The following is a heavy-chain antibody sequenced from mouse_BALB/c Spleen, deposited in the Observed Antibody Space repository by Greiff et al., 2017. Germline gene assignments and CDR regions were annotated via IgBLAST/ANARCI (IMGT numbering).Heavy chain of an antibody. J-gene: IGHJ1*01. CDR3: ARSGNYDWYFDV. Sequence: SGPELVKPGASVRISCKASGYTFTSYYIHWVKQRPGQGLEWIGWIYPGNVNTKYNEKFKGKATLTADKSSSTAYMQLSSLTSEDSAVYFCARSGNYDWYFDVWGAGTTVTVSS. CDR2: IYPGNVNT. D-gene: IGHD2-1*01. V-gene: IGHV1S56*01. CDR1: GYTFTSYY.